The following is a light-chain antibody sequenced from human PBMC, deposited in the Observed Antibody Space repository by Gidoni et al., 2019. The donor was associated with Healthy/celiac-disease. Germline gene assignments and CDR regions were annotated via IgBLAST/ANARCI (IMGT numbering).Light chain of an antibody. CDR3: QQRSNWPPGYT. CDR2: EAS. J-gene: IGKJ2*01. V-gene: IGKV3-11*01. Sequence: EIVLTQSPATLSLSPGERATLSCRASQSVSSYLAWYQQKPGQAPRLLIYEASNRATGIPARFSGSGSGTDFTLTISSLEPEDFAVYYCQQRSNWPPGYTFGQGTKLEIK. CDR1: QSVSSY.